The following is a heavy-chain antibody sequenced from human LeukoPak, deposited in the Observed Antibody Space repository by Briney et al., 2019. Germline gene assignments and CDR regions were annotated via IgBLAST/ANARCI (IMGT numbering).Heavy chain of an antibody. CDR3: ANDREVLMMDTAMVNPPPDY. Sequence: GGSLRLSCAASGFTFSSYGMHWVRQAPGKGLEWVAVIWYDGSNKYYADSVKGRFTISRDNSKNTLYLQMNSLRAEDTAVYYCANDREVLMMDTAMVNPPPDYWGQGTLVTVSS. D-gene: IGHD5-18*01. CDR1: GFTFSSYG. J-gene: IGHJ4*02. V-gene: IGHV3-33*06. CDR2: IWYDGSNK.